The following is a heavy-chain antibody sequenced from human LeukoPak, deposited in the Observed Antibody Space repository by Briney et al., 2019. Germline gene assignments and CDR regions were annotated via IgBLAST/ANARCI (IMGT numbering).Heavy chain of an antibody. Sequence: GALRLSCAASGFTLSNHWMTWVRQVPGRGPEWVANVNRDGSEAYYLDSVKGRFTISKDNAKNSLYLQMNGLRAEDTALYHCARNNGMDVWGQGTTVIVSS. J-gene: IGHJ6*02. CDR1: GFTLSNHW. V-gene: IGHV3-7*03. CDR2: VNRDGSEA. CDR3: ARNNGMDV.